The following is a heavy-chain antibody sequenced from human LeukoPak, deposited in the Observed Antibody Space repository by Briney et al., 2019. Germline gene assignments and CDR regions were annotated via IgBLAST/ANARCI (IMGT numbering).Heavy chain of an antibody. CDR3: AKDYHRPFEYSSSSREYYYYMDV. Sequence: GGSLRLSCAASGFTFSSYAMSWVRQAPGKGLEWVSAISGSGGSTYYADSVKGRFTISRDNSKNTLYLQMNSLRAEDTAVYYCAKDYHRPFEYSSSSREYYYYMDVWGKGTTVTVSS. J-gene: IGHJ6*03. CDR1: GFTFSSYA. CDR2: ISGSGGST. D-gene: IGHD6-6*01. V-gene: IGHV3-23*01.